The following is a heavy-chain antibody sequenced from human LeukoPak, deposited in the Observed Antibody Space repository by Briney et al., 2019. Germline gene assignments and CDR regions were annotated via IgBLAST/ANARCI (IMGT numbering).Heavy chain of an antibody. CDR3: ALFYYGTNWFDP. CDR2: IHYSGST. CDR1: GGSISTYY. V-gene: IGHV4-59*08. D-gene: IGHD3-10*01. Sequence: SETLSLTCTVSGGSISTYYWSWIRQPPGKGLEWIAYIHYSGSTNYNPSLRSRVTISVDTSKNQFSLKLSSVTAADTAVYYCALFYYGTNWFDPWGQGTLVTVSS. J-gene: IGHJ5*02.